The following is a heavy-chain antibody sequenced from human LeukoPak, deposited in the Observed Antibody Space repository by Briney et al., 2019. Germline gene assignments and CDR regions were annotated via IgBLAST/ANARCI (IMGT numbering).Heavy chain of an antibody. J-gene: IGHJ4*02. Sequence: PGGSLRLSCVASGVAVSSNYMSWVRQAPGKGLEWVSVIYSGGSTYYADSVKGRFTISRDNSKNTVYLQMNSLRAEDTAIYYCARDSDYYAFTYWGQGTLVTVSS. CDR2: IYSGGST. D-gene: IGHD1-26*01. V-gene: IGHV3-53*01. CDR3: ARDSDYYAFTY. CDR1: GVAVSSNY.